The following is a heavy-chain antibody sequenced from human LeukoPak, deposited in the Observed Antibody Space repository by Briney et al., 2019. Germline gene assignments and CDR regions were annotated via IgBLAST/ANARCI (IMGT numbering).Heavy chain of an antibody. Sequence: PGGSLRLSCAASGFIFTSYGMHWVREAPGRGLEWVAFIRFDGTRAYYADSVTGRFTVARDNSKNTLYLQMNSLRVEDTAVYYCAKVSVVMVNDAFDIWGQGTMVIVSS. D-gene: IGHD3-22*01. CDR3: AKVSVVMVNDAFDI. CDR2: IRFDGTRA. CDR1: GFIFTSYG. J-gene: IGHJ3*02. V-gene: IGHV3-30*02.